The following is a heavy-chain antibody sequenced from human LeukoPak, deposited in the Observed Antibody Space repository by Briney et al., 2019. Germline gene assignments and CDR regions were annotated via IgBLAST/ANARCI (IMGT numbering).Heavy chain of an antibody. CDR1: GSIFSSYA. D-gene: IGHD2-8*01. V-gene: IGHV3-23*01. J-gene: IGHJ4*02. Sequence: GRSLRLSCAASGSIFSSYAMSWVRQAPGKGLEWVSTVSGSGGSTYYADSVKGRFTISRDNSKNTVYLQMSSLRAEDTAVYYCAKDRSCINDVRHGDFDYWGQGTLVTVSS. CDR3: AKDRSCINDVRHGDFDY. CDR2: VSGSGGST.